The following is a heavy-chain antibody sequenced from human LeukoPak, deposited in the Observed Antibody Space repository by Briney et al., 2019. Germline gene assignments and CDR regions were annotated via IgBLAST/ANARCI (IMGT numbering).Heavy chain of an antibody. CDR3: ARGPAGYN. J-gene: IGHJ4*02. Sequence: GGSLRLSCAASGFTVSSNHMSWVRQAPGKGLEWVSVIYSGGGTDYADSVKGRFTISGDNSKNTLYLQMNSLRAEDTAVYHCARGPAGYNWGQGTLVTVSS. CDR2: IYSGGGT. D-gene: IGHD1-1*01. V-gene: IGHV3-53*01. CDR1: GFTVSSNH.